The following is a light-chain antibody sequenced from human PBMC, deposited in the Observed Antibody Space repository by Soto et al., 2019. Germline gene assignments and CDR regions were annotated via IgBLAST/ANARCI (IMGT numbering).Light chain of an antibody. CDR2: GAF. V-gene: IGKV1-5*01. CDR3: HHYDSSSSS. Sequence: DVQMTQSPSTLSASVGDRVTITCRASQNINNWLAWYQQKPGKAPKLLIYGAFNLESGVPSRFSGSGSGTQFTLTINSLQPDDFATYYCHHYDSSSSSFGQGTKLEIK. CDR1: QNINNW. J-gene: IGKJ2*01.